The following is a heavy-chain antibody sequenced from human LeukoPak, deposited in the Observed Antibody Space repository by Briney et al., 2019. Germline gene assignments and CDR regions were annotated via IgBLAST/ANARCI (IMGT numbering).Heavy chain of an antibody. CDR1: GGSFSGYY. Sequence: SETLSLTCAVYGGSFSGYYWSWIRQPPGKGLEWIGEINHSGSTNYNPSLKSRVTISVDTSKNQFSLKLSSVTAADTAVYYCARVGATALGYFDYWGQGTLVTVSS. CDR3: ARVGATALGYFDY. J-gene: IGHJ4*02. CDR2: INHSGST. D-gene: IGHD4/OR15-4a*01. V-gene: IGHV4-34*01.